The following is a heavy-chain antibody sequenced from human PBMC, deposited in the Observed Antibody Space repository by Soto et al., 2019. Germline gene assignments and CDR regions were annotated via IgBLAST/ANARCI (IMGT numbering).Heavy chain of an antibody. J-gene: IGHJ6*02. Sequence: ASVKVSCKASAYTFTGYYMHWVRQAPGQGLEWMGWINPNSGGTNYAQKFQGRVTMTRDTSISTAYMELSRLRSDDTAVYYCARAGTTSHLDYYGMDVWGQGTTVTVSS. V-gene: IGHV1-2*02. CDR3: ARAGTTSHLDYYGMDV. D-gene: IGHD1-1*01. CDR1: AYTFTGYY. CDR2: INPNSGGT.